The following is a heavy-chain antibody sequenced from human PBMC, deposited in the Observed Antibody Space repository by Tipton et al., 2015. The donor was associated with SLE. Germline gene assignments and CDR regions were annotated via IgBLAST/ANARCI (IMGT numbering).Heavy chain of an antibody. CDR1: GGSVSGGGYY. V-gene: IGHV4-31*03. Sequence: TLPLTCTVSGGSVSGGGYYWSWIRQHPGKGLEWIGYIYYSGSTYYNPSLKSRVTISVDTSKSQFSLKLSSVTAADTAVYYCARVGITIIGVPGSAVFDIWGQGTMVTVSS. D-gene: IGHD3-3*01. J-gene: IGHJ3*02. CDR2: IYYSGST. CDR3: ARVGITIIGVPGSAVFDI.